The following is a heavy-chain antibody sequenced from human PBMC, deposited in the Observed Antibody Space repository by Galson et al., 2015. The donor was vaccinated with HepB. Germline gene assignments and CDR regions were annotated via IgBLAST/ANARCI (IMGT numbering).Heavy chain of an antibody. D-gene: IGHD2-21*01. CDR2: ISSAGDTI. V-gene: IGHV3-48*01. Sequence: SLRLSCAASGFRFSTYSMTWVRQAPGKGLEWVSYISSAGDTIFYAAFEMGRFTISRDNAKTSLHLQMNSLTAEDTVVYYCARVPLDDWGGGGRPFDHWGQGTVVTVSS. CDR3: ARVPLDDWGGGGRPFDH. CDR1: GFRFSTYS. J-gene: IGHJ4*02.